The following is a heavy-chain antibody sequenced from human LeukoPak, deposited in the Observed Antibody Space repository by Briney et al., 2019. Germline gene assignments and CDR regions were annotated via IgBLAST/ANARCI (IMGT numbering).Heavy chain of an antibody. CDR1: GGTFSSYA. CDR3: ARAPRIAAAGTGKVYYYYYGMDV. Sequence: GASVKVSCKASGGTFSSYAISWVRQAPGQGLEWMGGIIPIFGTANYAQKFQGRVTITADESTSTAYMELRSLRSDDTAVYYCARAPRIAAAGTGKVYYYYYGMDVWGQGTTVTVSS. D-gene: IGHD6-13*01. V-gene: IGHV1-69*13. CDR2: IIPIFGTA. J-gene: IGHJ6*02.